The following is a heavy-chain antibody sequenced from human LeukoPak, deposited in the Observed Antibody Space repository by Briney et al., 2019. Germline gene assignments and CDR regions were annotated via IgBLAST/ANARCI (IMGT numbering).Heavy chain of an antibody. CDR3: AKDRVAAAGRGGLDY. CDR1: GFTFSSYA. V-gene: IGHV3-23*01. CDR2: VSGTGDST. J-gene: IGHJ4*02. D-gene: IGHD6-13*01. Sequence: GGSLRLSCAASGFTFSSYAINWVRQAPGKGLEWVSTVSGTGDSTYYADSVKGRFTISRDNSKNTLYLQMNSLRAEDTAVYYCAKDRVAAAGRGGLDYWGQGTLVTVSS.